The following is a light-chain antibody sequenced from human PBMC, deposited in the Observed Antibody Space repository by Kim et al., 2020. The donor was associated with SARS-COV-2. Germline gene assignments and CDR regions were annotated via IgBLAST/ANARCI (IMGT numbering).Light chain of an antibody. V-gene: IGKV1-27*01. CDR2: AAS. Sequence: ASGGDRVTITCRASQGISNYLAWYQQKPGKVPKRLIYAASALRSGVPSRFSGSGSGTDFTLTITSLQPEDVAVYYCQQCKGAPWTFGHGTKVDIK. CDR3: QQCKGAPWT. J-gene: IGKJ1*01. CDR1: QGISNY.